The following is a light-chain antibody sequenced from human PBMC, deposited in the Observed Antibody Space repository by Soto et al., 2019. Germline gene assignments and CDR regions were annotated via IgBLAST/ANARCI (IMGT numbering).Light chain of an antibody. CDR3: QQYNNWPPHT. Sequence: EIVMTQSPATLSVSPGERATLSCRASQSVNSNLAWYQQKPGQAPRLLIYGVSTRATGIPARFSGSGSGTEFTLTISSLQSEDFAVYYCQQYNNWPPHTFGQGTKLEIK. CDR2: GVS. J-gene: IGKJ2*01. CDR1: QSVNSN. V-gene: IGKV3-15*01.